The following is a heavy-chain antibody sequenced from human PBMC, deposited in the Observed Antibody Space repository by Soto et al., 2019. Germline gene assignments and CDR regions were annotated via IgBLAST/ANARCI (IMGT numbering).Heavy chain of an antibody. J-gene: IGHJ6*02. CDR1: GFTVSSNY. D-gene: IGHD4-17*01. Sequence: EVQLVESGGGLIQPGGSLRLSCAASGFTVSSNYMSWVRQAPWKGLEWVSVIYSGGSTYYADSVKGRVTISRDNSKDTLYLHMNSLSAEDTVVYYGARDAVTHYYYYGMDVWGQWTTVRVSS. CDR3: ARDAVTHYYYYGMDV. V-gene: IGHV3-53*01. CDR2: IYSGGST.